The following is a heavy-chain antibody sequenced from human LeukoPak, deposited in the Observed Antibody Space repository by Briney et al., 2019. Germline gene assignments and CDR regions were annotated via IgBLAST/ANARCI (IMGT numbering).Heavy chain of an antibody. J-gene: IGHJ5*02. CDR3: VRSGYDYDWFDP. D-gene: IGHD5-12*01. Sequence: SVKVSCKASGGSFSDYSISWVRQAPGQGLEWMGKIIAILDTAHYAQKFQGRFTITADKSTTTVYMELSSLRSDDTAVYYCVRSGYDYDWFDPWGQGTLVTVSS. CDR2: IIAILDTA. CDR1: GGSFSDYS. V-gene: IGHV1-69*08.